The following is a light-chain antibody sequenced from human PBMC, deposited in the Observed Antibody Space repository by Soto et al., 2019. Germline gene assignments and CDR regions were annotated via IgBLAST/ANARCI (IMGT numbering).Light chain of an antibody. Sequence: EIVLTQSPGTLSLSAGERATLSCRASQSISSSFLAWFQHKPGQAPRLLIYGASTRATGIPDRFSGSGSGTDFTLTISRLEPEDFAVYYCQQYGNSPPSITLGQGTRLEI. CDR1: QSISSSF. CDR2: GAS. J-gene: IGKJ5*01. CDR3: QQYGNSPPSIT. V-gene: IGKV3-20*01.